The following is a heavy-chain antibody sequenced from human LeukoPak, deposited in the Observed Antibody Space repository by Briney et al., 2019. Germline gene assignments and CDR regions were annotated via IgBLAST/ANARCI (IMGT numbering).Heavy chain of an antibody. J-gene: IGHJ4*02. Sequence: PPGGSLRLSCVVSGFTFNNYAMSWVRQAPGEGLEWVSYISSSSSTIYYADSVKGRFTISRDNAKNSLYLQMNSLRAEDTAVYYCARDPGGYYDSSGYWWGQGTLVTVSS. CDR1: GFTFNNYA. D-gene: IGHD3-22*01. V-gene: IGHV3-48*01. CDR2: ISSSSSTI. CDR3: ARDPGGYYDSSGYW.